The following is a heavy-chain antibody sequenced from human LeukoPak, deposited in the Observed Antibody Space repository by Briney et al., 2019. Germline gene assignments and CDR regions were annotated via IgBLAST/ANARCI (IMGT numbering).Heavy chain of an antibody. V-gene: IGHV4-4*07. J-gene: IGHJ6*02. D-gene: IGHD3-3*01. Sequence: SETLSLTCIVSGGSISSYYWSWIRQPAGKGLEWIGRIYTSGSTNYNPSLKSRVTMSVDTSKNQFSLKLSSVTAADTAVYYCARGLYYDFWSGYYTHLLDYYYGMDVWGQGTTVTVSS. CDR3: ARGLYYDFWSGYYTHLLDYYYGMDV. CDR1: GGSISSYY. CDR2: IYTSGST.